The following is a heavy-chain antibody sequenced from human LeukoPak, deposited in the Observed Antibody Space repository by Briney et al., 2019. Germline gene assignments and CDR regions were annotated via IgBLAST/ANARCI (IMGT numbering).Heavy chain of an antibody. Sequence: GGSLRLSCAAPGFTFIASALSWVRQAPGKGLEWVSSISGGGGSTYYADSVKGRFTISRDNSKNTLYLQMNSLRVEDTALYFCAETYYTAGGCFDHWGQGTLVTVSS. CDR2: ISGGGGST. V-gene: IGHV3-23*01. J-gene: IGHJ4*02. CDR1: GFTFIASA. CDR3: AETYYTAGGCFDH. D-gene: IGHD3-3*01.